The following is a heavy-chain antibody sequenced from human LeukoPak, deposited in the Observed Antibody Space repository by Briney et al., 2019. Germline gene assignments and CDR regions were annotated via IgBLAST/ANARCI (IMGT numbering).Heavy chain of an antibody. Sequence: PGGSLRLSCAASGFTFSSYAMSWVRQAPGKGLEWVSAISGSGGSTYYADSVKGRFTISRDNSKNTLYLQMNSLRAEDTAVYYCAKAERPECYDSSGYYFDYWGQGTLVTVSS. D-gene: IGHD3-22*01. CDR1: GFTFSSYA. CDR2: ISGSGGST. J-gene: IGHJ4*02. CDR3: AKAERPECYDSSGYYFDY. V-gene: IGHV3-23*01.